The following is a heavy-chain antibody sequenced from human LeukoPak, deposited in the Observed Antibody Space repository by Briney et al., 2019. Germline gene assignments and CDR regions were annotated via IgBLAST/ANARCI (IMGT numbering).Heavy chain of an antibody. CDR1: GFTFSNYG. D-gene: IGHD3-10*01. CDR3: ASYYGSGPSTVYDY. V-gene: IGHV3-21*01. Sequence: PGGSLRLSCAASGFTFSNYGMNWVRQAPGKGLEWVSSISSSSSYIYYADSVKGRFTISRDNAKNSLYLQMNSLRAEDTAVYYCASYYGSGPSTVYDYWGQGTLVTVSS. J-gene: IGHJ4*02. CDR2: ISSSSSYI.